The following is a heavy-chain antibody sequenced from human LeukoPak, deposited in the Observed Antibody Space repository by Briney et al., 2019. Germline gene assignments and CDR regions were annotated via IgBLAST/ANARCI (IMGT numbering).Heavy chain of an antibody. V-gene: IGHV3-33*06. D-gene: IGHD3-22*01. CDR3: AKDRYYDSSGYYGMYFQH. Sequence: PGGSLRLSCAASGFTFSSYWMSWVRQAPGKGLEWVAVIWYDGSNKYYADSVKGRFTISRDNSKNTLYLQMNSLRAEDTAVYYCAKDRYYDSSGYYGMYFQHWGQGTLVTVSS. CDR1: GFTFSSYW. CDR2: IWYDGSNK. J-gene: IGHJ1*01.